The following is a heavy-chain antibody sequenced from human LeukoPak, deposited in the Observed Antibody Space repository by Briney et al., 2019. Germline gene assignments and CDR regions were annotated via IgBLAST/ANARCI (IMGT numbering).Heavy chain of an antibody. V-gene: IGHV3-23*01. Sequence: GGSLRLSCAASGITFSSYAMTWVRQAPGKGLEWVSGISGSGSSTHYADSVKGRFTISGDNFKNTLYLQMNSLRAEDTAVYYCAKGGNGYCTNGICSPRVVAAIDYWGQGTLVTVSS. CDR1: GITFSSYA. CDR3: AKGGNGYCTNGICSPRVVAAIDY. J-gene: IGHJ4*02. D-gene: IGHD2-8*01. CDR2: ISGSGSST.